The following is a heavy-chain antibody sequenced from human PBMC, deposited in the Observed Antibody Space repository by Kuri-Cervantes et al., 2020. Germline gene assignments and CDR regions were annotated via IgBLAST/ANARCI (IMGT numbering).Heavy chain of an antibody. CDR1: GYTFTSYG. J-gene: IGHJ6*02. Sequence: ASVKVSCKAPGYTFTSYGIGWVRQAPGQGLEWMGWISAYNGNTNYAQKLQGRVTMTTDTSTSTAYMELRSLRSDDTAVYYCARVDIVATIVLYYYYGMDVWGQGTTVTVSS. V-gene: IGHV1-18*01. CDR2: ISAYNGNT. D-gene: IGHD5-12*01. CDR3: ARVDIVATIVLYYYYGMDV.